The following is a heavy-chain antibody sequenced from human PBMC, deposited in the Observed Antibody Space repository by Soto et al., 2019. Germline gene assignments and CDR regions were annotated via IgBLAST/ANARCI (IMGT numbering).Heavy chain of an antibody. CDR3: ARARGSSSRYGMDV. V-gene: IGHV3-48*03. Sequence: EVQLVESGGGLVQPGGSLRLSCAASGFTFSSYEMNWVGQAPGKGLEWVSYISSSGSTIYYADSVKGRFTISRDNAKYSLYLQMNRLRAEDTAVYYCARARGSSSRYGMDVWGQGTTVTVSS. CDR1: GFTFSSYE. D-gene: IGHD6-6*01. CDR2: ISSSGSTI. J-gene: IGHJ6*02.